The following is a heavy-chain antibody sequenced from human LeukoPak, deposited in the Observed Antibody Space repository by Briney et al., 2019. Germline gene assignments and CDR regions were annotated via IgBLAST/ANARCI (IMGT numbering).Heavy chain of an antibody. CDR3: AVSWELRSFDY. CDR1: GGTFSSYA. Sequence: SVKVSCKASGGTFSSYAISWVRQAPGQGREWMGGIIPIFGTANYAQKFQGRVTITTGESTSTAYMELSSLRSEDTAVYYCAVSWELRSFDYWGQGTLVTVSS. CDR2: IIPIFGTA. J-gene: IGHJ4*02. D-gene: IGHD1-26*01. V-gene: IGHV1-69*05.